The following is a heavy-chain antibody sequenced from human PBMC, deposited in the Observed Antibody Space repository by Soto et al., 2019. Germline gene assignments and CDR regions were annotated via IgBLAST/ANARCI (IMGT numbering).Heavy chain of an antibody. CDR1: GGSFNDYY. CDR3: ARGRTQLVFPYYEYYGMDV. J-gene: IGHJ6*02. CDR2: INHSGST. D-gene: IGHD6-13*01. Sequence: PSETLSLTCAVYGGSFNDYYWSWIRQPPGKGLEWIGEINHSGSTNYNPSLKSRVTISVDMSKNQFSLKLNSMTAADTAVYYCARGRTQLVFPYYEYYGMDVCGQGTKVTVSS. V-gene: IGHV4-34*01.